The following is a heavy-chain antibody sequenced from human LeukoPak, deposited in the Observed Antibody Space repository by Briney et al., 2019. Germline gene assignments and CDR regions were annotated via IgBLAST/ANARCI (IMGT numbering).Heavy chain of an antibody. V-gene: IGHV1-2*02. D-gene: IGHD3-10*01. CDR3: ARELYGSGRNWFDP. CDR2: INPNSGGT. Sequence: ASVKVSCKASGYTFTGYYMHWVRQAPGQGLEWMGWINPNSGGTNYAQKFQGRVTMTRDTSISTAYMELSRLRSDDTAVYYCARELYGSGRNWFDPWGPGTLVNVS. CDR1: GYTFTGYY. J-gene: IGHJ5*02.